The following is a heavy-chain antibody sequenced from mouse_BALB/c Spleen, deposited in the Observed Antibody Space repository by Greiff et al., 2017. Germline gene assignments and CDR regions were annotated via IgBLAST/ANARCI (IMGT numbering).Heavy chain of an antibody. J-gene: IGHJ2*01. CDR1: GYSFTGYY. CDR2: INPYNGAT. D-gene: IGHD1-1*01. CDR3: AYYYGSSYDYFDY. V-gene: IGHV1-31*01. Sequence: EVQLQQSGPELVKPGASVKISCKASGYSFTGYYMHWVKQSHVKSLEWIGRINPYNGATSYNQNFKDKASLTVDKSSSTAYMELHSLTSEDSAVYYCAYYYGSSYDYFDYWGQGTTLTVSS.